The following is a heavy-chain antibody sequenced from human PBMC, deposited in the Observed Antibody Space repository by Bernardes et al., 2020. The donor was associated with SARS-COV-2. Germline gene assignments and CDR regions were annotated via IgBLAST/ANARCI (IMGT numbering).Heavy chain of an antibody. D-gene: IGHD1-1*01. CDR1: GFTFGDYA. V-gene: IGHV3-9*01. J-gene: IGHJ4*02. Sequence: GGSLRLSCAASGFTFGDYAMHWVRQAPGKGLEWVSSISWNSGNMDYADSVKGRFTISRDNAKNSLFLQISSLRSEDTALYYCAKGRSSWTGSAGDYWGQGTRVTVSS. CDR3: AKGRSSWTGSAGDY. CDR2: ISWNSGNM.